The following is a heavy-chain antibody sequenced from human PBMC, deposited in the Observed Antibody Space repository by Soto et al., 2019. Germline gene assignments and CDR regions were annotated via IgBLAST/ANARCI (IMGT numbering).Heavy chain of an antibody. D-gene: IGHD3-10*01. CDR2: IYPGDSDT. CDR3: ARLSMVRGVIQNWFDP. J-gene: IGHJ5*02. CDR1: GYSFTGYW. V-gene: IGHV5-51*01. Sequence: GESLKISCKGSGYSFTGYWIGWVRQMPGKGLEWMGIIYPGDSDTRYSPSFQGQVTISADKSISTAYLQWSSLKASDTAMYYCARLSMVRGVIQNWFDPWGQGTLVTVSS.